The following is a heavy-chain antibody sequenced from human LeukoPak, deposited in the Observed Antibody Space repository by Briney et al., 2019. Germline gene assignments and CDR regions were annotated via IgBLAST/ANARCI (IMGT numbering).Heavy chain of an antibody. J-gene: IGHJ4*02. D-gene: IGHD1-26*01. V-gene: IGHV1-18*01. Sequence: ASGKVSCKASGYTFTSYGISGVRQAPGQGLEWMGLISAYNGNTNYAQNLQGRVTMTTDTSTSTDYIELRSLRSAATAVYYCARVRQVAATNFYYFDYWGPGTLVTVSS. CDR3: ARVRQVAATNFYYFDY. CDR1: GYTFTSYG. CDR2: ISAYNGNT.